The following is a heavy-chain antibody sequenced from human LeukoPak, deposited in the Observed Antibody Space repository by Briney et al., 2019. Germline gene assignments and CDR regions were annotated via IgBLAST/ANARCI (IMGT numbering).Heavy chain of an antibody. CDR2: MYHSGST. Sequence: PSDTLSLTCAVSGYSISSGYYWGWIRQPPGKGLEWIGNMYHSGSTHYNPSLKSRVTMSVDTSKNQFSLKLSSVAAADTAVYYCARGLYYMDVWGKGTTVTVSS. CDR3: ARGLYYMDV. D-gene: IGHD3-16*01. J-gene: IGHJ6*03. V-gene: IGHV4-38-2*01. CDR1: GYSISSGYY.